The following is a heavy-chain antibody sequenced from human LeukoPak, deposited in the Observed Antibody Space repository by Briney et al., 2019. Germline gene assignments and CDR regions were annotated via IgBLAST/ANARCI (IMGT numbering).Heavy chain of an antibody. Sequence: GGSLRLSCAASGFTVDSNYLSWVRQAPGKGLEWVSTIYTGGNTYYAASVKGRFTIPRDFSKNTVFLHMNSLRAEDTAMYYCARGDDSGYYDYFDYWGQGALVTVSS. CDR1: GFTVDSNY. D-gene: IGHD3-22*01. J-gene: IGHJ4*02. CDR3: ARGDDSGYYDYFDY. V-gene: IGHV3-53*01. CDR2: IYTGGNT.